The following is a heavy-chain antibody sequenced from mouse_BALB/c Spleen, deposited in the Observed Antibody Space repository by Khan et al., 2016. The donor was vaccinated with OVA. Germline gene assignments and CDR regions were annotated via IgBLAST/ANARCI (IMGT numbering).Heavy chain of an antibody. Sequence: VQLKQSGPGLVKPSQSLSLTCTVTGYSITTDYAWNWIRQFPGSKLEWMGHISYSGNTKYNPSLKSRISITRDTSKNQFFLQLKSVTTEDTARXCWARNYGGDFDYWGQGTTLTVSS. CDR1: GYSITTDYA. J-gene: IGHJ2*01. D-gene: IGHD1-1*02. CDR3: ARNYGGDFDY. CDR2: ISYSGNT. V-gene: IGHV3-2*02.